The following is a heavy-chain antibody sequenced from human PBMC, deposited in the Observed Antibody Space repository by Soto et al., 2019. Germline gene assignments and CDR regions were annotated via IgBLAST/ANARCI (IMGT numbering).Heavy chain of an antibody. Sequence: SETLSLTCSVSGGSISSSSYFWGWIRQPPGKGLEWIGSIYYSGSTYYNPSLKSRVTVSVDTSKNQFSLKLSSVTAADTAVYYCARGVGPIVGATNGAFDIWGQGTMVTVSS. J-gene: IGHJ3*02. D-gene: IGHD1-26*01. CDR3: ARGVGPIVGATNGAFDI. CDR1: GGSISSSSYF. V-gene: IGHV4-39*01. CDR2: IYYSGST.